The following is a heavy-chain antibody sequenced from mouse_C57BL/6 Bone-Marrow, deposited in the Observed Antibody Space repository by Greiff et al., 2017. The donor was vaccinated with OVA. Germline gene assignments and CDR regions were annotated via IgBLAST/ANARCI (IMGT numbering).Heavy chain of an antibody. CDR2: IWGGGST. J-gene: IGHJ4*01. V-gene: IGHV2-9*01. CDR3: AKSSYDGHYYYAMDY. D-gene: IGHD2-3*01. CDR1: GFSLTSYG. Sequence: VQLQESGPGLVAPSQSLSLTCTVSGFSLTSYGVDWVRQPPGQGLEWLGVIWGGGSTNYNSALMSRLSISKDNSKSQVFLKMNSLQTDDTAMYYCAKSSYDGHYYYAMDYWGQGTSVTVSS.